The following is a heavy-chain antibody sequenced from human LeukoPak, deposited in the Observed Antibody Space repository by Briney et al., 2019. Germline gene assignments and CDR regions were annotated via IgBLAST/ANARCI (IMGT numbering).Heavy chain of an antibody. CDR3: ARATPNNYDFWSGYPKVFDY. J-gene: IGHJ4*02. D-gene: IGHD3-3*01. CDR2: IYYSGST. Sequence: SETLSLTCTVSGGSISSYYWSWIRQHPGKGLEWIGYIYYSGSTNYNPSLKRRVTISVDTSKNQFSLKLSSVTAADTAVYYCARATPNNYDFWSGYPKVFDYWGQGTLVTVSS. V-gene: IGHV4-59*01. CDR1: GGSISSYY.